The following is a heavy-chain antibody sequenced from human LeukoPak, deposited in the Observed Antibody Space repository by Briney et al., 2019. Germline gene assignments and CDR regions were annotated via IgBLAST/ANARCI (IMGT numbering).Heavy chain of an antibody. V-gene: IGHV3-74*01. CDR3: ARAPTGYCSGGSCYPGWQFDY. Sequence: PGGSLRLSCAASGFTFSNYWMHWVRQAPGKGLVWVSRINSDGSSTSYADSVKGRFTISRDNAKNTLYLQMNSLRAEDTAVFYCARAPTGYCSGGSCYPGWQFDYWGQGTLVTVSS. CDR1: GFTFSNYW. CDR2: INSDGSST. J-gene: IGHJ4*02. D-gene: IGHD2-15*01.